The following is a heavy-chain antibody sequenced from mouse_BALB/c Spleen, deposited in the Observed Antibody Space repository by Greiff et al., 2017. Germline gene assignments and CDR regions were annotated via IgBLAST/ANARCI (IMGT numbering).Heavy chain of an antibody. D-gene: IGHD1-1*01. CDR3: ARSRYYYGSSSYYFDY. Sequence: DVQLVESGGGLVQPGGSLRLSCATSGFTFTDYYMSWVRQPPGKALEWLGFIRNKANGYTTEYSASVKGRFTISRDNSQSILYLQMNTLRAEDSATYYCARSRYYYGSSSYYFDYWGQGTTLTVSS. CDR2: IRNKANGYTT. CDR1: GFTFTDYY. J-gene: IGHJ2*01. V-gene: IGHV7-3*02.